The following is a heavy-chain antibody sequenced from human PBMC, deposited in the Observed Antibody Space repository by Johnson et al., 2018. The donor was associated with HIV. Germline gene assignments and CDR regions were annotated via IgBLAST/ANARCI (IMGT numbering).Heavy chain of an antibody. CDR3: AREKIRAFDI. V-gene: IGHV3-30*04. CDR2: ISYDGSNK. CDR1: GFTFSSYA. J-gene: IGHJ3*02. Sequence: QVQLVESGGGLVQPGGSLRLSCAASGFTFSSYAMHWVRQAPGKGLEWVAVISYDGSNKYYADSVKGRFTISRDNSKNTLYLQMNSLRAEEKAVYYCAREKIRAFDIWGQGTMVTVSS.